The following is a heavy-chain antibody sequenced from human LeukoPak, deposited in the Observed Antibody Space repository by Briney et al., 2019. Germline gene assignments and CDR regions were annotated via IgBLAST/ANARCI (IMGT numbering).Heavy chain of an antibody. J-gene: IGHJ4*02. CDR2: IIPIFGTA. CDR3: ARGDGHSGH. Sequence: AASVKVSCKASGGTFSSYAISWVRQAPGQGLEWMGGIIPIFGTANYAQKFQGRVTMTRDTSTSTVYMELSSLRSEDTAVYYCARGDGHSGHWGQGTLVTVSS. CDR1: GGTFSSYA. V-gene: IGHV1-69*05. D-gene: IGHD5-24*01.